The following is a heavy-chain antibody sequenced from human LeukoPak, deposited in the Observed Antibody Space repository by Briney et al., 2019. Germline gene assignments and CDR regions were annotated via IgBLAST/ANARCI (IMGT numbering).Heavy chain of an antibody. D-gene: IGHD6-19*01. CDR1: GFTFDDYA. J-gene: IGHJ4*02. V-gene: IGHV3-23*01. CDR2: ISGSGGST. CDR3: AKDQYSSGWYYFDY. Sequence: GGSLRLSCAASGFTFDDYAMHWVRQAPGKGLEWVSAISGSGGSTYYADSVKGRFTISRDNSKNTLYLQMNSLRAEDTAVYYCAKDQYSSGWYYFDYWGQGTLVTVSS.